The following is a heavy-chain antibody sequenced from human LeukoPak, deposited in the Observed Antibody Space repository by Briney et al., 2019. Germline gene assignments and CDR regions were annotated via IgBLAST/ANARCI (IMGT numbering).Heavy chain of an antibody. Sequence: ASVTVSCKASGCSFTGHFIHLVRQAPGQGPDGMGWLNTNSGGTSYAQKFQGRVTMTRVMSTSTAHMELNNLRSDDTAVYSCVRGAYNYVTSGLEDCYYMDVWGTGTPVTVS. CDR3: VRGAYNYVTSGLEDCYYMDV. D-gene: IGHD3-22*01. V-gene: IGHV1-2*02. CDR2: LNTNSGGT. CDR1: GCSFTGHF. J-gene: IGHJ6*03.